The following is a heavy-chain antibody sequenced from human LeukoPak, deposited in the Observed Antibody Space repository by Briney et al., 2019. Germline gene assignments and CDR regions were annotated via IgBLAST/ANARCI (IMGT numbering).Heavy chain of an antibody. CDR3: ARDLTVVPAASDY. V-gene: IGHV3-21*06. D-gene: IGHD2-2*01. CDR1: GFTFSNHA. CDR2: ISGSNSYI. J-gene: IGHJ4*02. Sequence: GGSLRLSCAASGFTFSNHALHWVRQAPGKGLEWVSSISGSNSYIYYADSMKGRFTISRDSAKNSLYLQMNNLRVEDTAVYYCARDLTVVPAASDYWGQGTLVTVSS.